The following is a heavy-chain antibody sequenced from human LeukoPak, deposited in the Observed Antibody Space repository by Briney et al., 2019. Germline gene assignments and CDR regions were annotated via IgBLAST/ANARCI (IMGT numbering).Heavy chain of an antibody. Sequence: ASVKVSCKASGYTFTGYYMHWVRQAPGQGPEWMGWINPNSGGTNYAQKFQGRVTMTRDTSISTAYMELSRLRSDDTAVYYCARGLFVVVPAATGKNWFDPWGQGTLVTVSS. CDR1: GYTFTGYY. CDR2: INPNSGGT. D-gene: IGHD2-2*01. J-gene: IGHJ5*02. CDR3: ARGLFVVVPAATGKNWFDP. V-gene: IGHV1-2*02.